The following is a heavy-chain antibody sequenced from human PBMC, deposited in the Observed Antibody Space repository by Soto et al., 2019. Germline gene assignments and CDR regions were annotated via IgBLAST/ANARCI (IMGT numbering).Heavy chain of an antibody. CDR3: ARGEGPYYYDSSGHYFHY. V-gene: IGHV1-18*01. D-gene: IGHD3-22*01. CDR1: GYTFTSYG. Sequence: GASVKVCCKASGYTFTSYGISWVRQAPGQGLEWMGWISAYNGNTNYAQKLQGRVPMTTDTSTSTAYMELRSLRSDDTAVYYCARGEGPYYYDSSGHYFHYWGQGTLVTVSS. J-gene: IGHJ4*02. CDR2: ISAYNGNT.